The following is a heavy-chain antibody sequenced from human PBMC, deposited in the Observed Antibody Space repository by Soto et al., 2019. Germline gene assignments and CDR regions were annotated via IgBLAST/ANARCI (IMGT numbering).Heavy chain of an antibody. CDR3: ARGGYYDSSGSRNDHYYGIDA. CDR1: GYTFNSYG. V-gene: IGHV1-18*01. D-gene: IGHD3-22*01. J-gene: IGHJ6*02. CDR2: ISPYDDNT. Sequence: QVQLVQSGTEVKKPGASVKVSCKASGYTFNSYGISWVRQAPGQGLEWMGWISPYDDNTNYAQNLQGRVTMTTDTPTRTAYMELRSLRSDDTAVYYCARGGYYDSSGSRNDHYYGIDAWGQGTTVTVS.